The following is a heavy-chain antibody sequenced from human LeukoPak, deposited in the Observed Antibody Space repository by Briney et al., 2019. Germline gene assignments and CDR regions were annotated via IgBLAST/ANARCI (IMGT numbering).Heavy chain of an antibody. CDR1: GYSFTTYG. V-gene: IGHV1-18*01. CDR2: ISAYNGDT. D-gene: IGHD3-22*01. Sequence: ASVKVSCKASGYSFTTYGISWVRQAPGQGLEWIGWISAYNGDTNYAQKLQGRVTMTTDTSTSTAYMELRSLRSDDTAVYYCARDLDDSSGDDYWGQGTLVTVSS. CDR3: ARDLDDSSGDDY. J-gene: IGHJ4*02.